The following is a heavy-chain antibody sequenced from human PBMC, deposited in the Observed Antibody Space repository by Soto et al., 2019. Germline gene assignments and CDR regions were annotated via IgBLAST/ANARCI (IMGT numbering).Heavy chain of an antibody. Sequence: EVQLVESGGGLVQPGGSLQLSCAASGFTFSGSVVHWVRQASGKGLGWVGRIRNKPNNYATAYTASVKGRFTISRDDSKNTAYLQMNSLKVEDTAVYYCTFIAVGGNFDYWGQGTLVTVSS. CDR1: GFTFSGSV. D-gene: IGHD6-19*01. J-gene: IGHJ4*02. CDR3: TFIAVGGNFDY. CDR2: IRNKPNNYAT. V-gene: IGHV3-73*02.